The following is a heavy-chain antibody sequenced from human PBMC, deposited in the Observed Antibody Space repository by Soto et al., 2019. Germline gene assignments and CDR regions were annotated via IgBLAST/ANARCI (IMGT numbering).Heavy chain of an antibody. D-gene: IGHD3-10*01. J-gene: IGHJ4*02. CDR1: GFTFSSYG. CDR3: ASGYGSTI. V-gene: IGHV3-21*01. Sequence: GGSLRLSCAASGFTFSSYGMNWVRQAPGKGLEWVSSISSSGNYIYYADSVKGRFTISRDNAKNSLYLQMNSLRAEDTAVYYCASGYGSTIWGQGTLVTVSS. CDR2: ISSSGNYI.